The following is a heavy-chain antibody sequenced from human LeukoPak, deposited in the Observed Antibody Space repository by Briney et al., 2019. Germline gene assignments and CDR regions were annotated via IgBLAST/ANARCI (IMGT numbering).Heavy chain of an antibody. CDR3: ARVSRAARPVFSKGWFDP. D-gene: IGHD6-6*01. V-gene: IGHV4-34*01. CDR1: GGSFSGYY. J-gene: IGHJ5*02. Sequence: RPSETLSLTCAVYGGSFSGYYWSWIRQPPGKGLEWIGEINHSGSTNYNPSLKSRVTISVDTSKNQFSLKLSSVTAADTAVYYCARVSRAARPVFSKGWFDPWGQGTLVTVSS. CDR2: INHSGST.